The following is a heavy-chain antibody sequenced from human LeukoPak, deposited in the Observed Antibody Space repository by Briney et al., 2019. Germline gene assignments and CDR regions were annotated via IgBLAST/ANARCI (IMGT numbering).Heavy chain of an antibody. CDR1: GYTFTSYY. J-gene: IGHJ5*02. D-gene: IGHD1-26*01. V-gene: IGHV1-46*01. CDR2: INPSGGST. CDR3: ARDNSVGDNAWWFDP. Sequence: ASVKVSCKASGYTFTSYYMHWVRQAPGQGLEWMGIINPSGGSTSYAQKFQGRVTMTRDMSTSTVYMELSSLRSDDTAVYYCARDNSVGDNAWWFDPWGQGTLVTVSS.